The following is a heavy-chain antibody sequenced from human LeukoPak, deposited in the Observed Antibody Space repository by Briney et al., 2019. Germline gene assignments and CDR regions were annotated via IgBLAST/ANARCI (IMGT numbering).Heavy chain of an antibody. CDR1: GFTFSNAW. Sequence: GGSLRLSCAASGFTFSNAWMSWVRQAPGKGLEWVSYVSSSGNDVAYADSVKGRFTIPRNNAKNLLFLQMNTVRAEDTAVYYCARGGAARPDYWGQGTLVTVSS. J-gene: IGHJ4*02. CDR2: VSSSGNDV. V-gene: IGHV3-48*01. D-gene: IGHD6-6*01. CDR3: ARGGAARPDY.